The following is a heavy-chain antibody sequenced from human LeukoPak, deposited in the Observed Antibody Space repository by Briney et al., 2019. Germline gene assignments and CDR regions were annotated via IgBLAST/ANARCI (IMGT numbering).Heavy chain of an antibody. V-gene: IGHV3-30*04. CDR3: ASRHYNFGYY. CDR1: GFAFSTYP. J-gene: IGHJ4*02. Sequence: GGSPRLSCAASGFAFSTYPVHWVRQAPGKGLEWVAVISYDGSNKYYADSVKGRFTISRDNSKNTLYLQMNSLRAEDTAIYYCASRHYNFGYYWGQGTLVTVSS. CDR2: ISYDGSNK. D-gene: IGHD1-20*01.